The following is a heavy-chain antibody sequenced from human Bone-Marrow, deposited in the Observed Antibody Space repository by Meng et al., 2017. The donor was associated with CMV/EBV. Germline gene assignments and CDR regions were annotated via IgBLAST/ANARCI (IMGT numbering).Heavy chain of an antibody. Sequence: GGSLRLSCAASGFTVSSNYMSWVRQAPGKGLEWVSVIYSGGSTYYADSVKGRFTISRDNSKNTLYLQMNSLRAEDTAVYYCARDGLGYSYRPPFDYWGQGTLVTVSS. CDR2: IYSGGST. CDR3: ARDGLGYSYRPPFDY. J-gene: IGHJ4*02. CDR1: GFTVSSNY. V-gene: IGHV3-66*01. D-gene: IGHD5-18*01.